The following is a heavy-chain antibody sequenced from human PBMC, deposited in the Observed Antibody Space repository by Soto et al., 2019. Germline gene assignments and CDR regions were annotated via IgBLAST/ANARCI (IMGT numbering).Heavy chain of an antibody. CDR2: ISGSGGST. J-gene: IGHJ4*02. V-gene: IGHV3-23*01. CDR3: AKVGAYYYGSGSYYIDY. D-gene: IGHD3-10*01. CDR1: GFTFSSYA. Sequence: GGSLRLSCAASGFTFSSYAMSWVRQAPGKGLEWVSAISGSGGSTYYADSVKGRFTISRDNSKKTLYRQMNSLRAEDTAVYYCAKVGAYYYGSGSYYIDYWGQGTLVTVSS.